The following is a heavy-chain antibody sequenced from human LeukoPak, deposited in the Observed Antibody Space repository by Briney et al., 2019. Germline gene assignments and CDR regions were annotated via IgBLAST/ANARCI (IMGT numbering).Heavy chain of an antibody. CDR2: ISSSSSYI. CDR1: GFTFSSYS. V-gene: IGHV3-21*01. D-gene: IGHD6-19*01. J-gene: IGHJ5*02. Sequence: GGSLRLSCAASGFTFSSYSMNWVRQAPGKGLEWVSSISSSSSYIYYADSVKGRFTISRDNAKNSPYLQMNSLRAEDTAVYYCARARASSGRGPSNWFDPWGQGTLVTVSS. CDR3: ARARASSGRGPSNWFDP.